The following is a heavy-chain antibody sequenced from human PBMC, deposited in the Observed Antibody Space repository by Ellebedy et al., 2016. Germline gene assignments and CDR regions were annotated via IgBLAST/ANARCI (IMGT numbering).Heavy chain of an antibody. J-gene: IGHJ4*02. D-gene: IGHD4/OR15-4a*01. CDR2: IKQDGSET. V-gene: IGHV3-7*03. CDR1: GFTVSTNY. Sequence: GGSLRLSCAASGFTVSTNYMKWVRQAPGKGLEWVASIKQDGSETKYVDSVKGRFTISRDNGKNLLYLQMNSLRAEDTALYYCAKDMGLWQYAFDYWGQGTLVTVSS. CDR3: AKDMGLWQYAFDY.